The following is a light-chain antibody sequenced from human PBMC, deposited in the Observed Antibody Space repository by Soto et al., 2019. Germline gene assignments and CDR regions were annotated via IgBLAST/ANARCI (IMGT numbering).Light chain of an antibody. J-gene: IGLJ2*01. CDR2: EVS. CDR1: SYNIGRDT. CDR3: CSYTSSTTPL. Sequence: QAVVTQPPSASGTPGQRVTISCSGSSYNIGRDTVNWYQQYPGEAPKLVISEVSNRPSGVSNRFSGSKSGNTASLTISGLQAEDEADYYCCSYTSSTTPLFGGGTQLTVL. V-gene: IGLV2-14*01.